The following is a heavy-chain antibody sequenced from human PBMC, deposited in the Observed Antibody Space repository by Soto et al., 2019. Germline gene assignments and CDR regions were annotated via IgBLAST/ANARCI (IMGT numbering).Heavy chain of an antibody. Sequence: QVQVVESGGGVVQPGRSLRLSCSASGFVFSTYGMHWVRQAPGKGLEWVAVIWYDENNKNYADSVKGRFTISRDNPKNTVYLQMNSLTAEDTAVYFCAGEWGDGYDYRAYYFHYWGQGTLVTVSS. D-gene: IGHD5-12*01. CDR1: GFVFSTYG. V-gene: IGHV3-33*01. CDR2: IWYDENNK. CDR3: AGEWGDGYDYRAYYFHY. J-gene: IGHJ4*02.